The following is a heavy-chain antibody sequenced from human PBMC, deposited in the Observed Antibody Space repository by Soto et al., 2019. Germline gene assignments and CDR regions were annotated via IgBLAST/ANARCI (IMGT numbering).Heavy chain of an antibody. J-gene: IGHJ4*02. CDR1: GFTFDDYA. CDR2: ISWNSGSI. CDR3: AKEGGGYSYGAPYFDY. D-gene: IGHD5-18*01. Sequence: EVQLVESGGGLVQPGRSLRLSCAASGFTFDDYAMHWVRKAPGKGLEWVSGISWNSGSIGYADSVKGRFTISRDNAKNYLYLQMNSLRAEDTVLYYCAKEGGGYSYGAPYFDYWGQGTLVTVSS. V-gene: IGHV3-9*01.